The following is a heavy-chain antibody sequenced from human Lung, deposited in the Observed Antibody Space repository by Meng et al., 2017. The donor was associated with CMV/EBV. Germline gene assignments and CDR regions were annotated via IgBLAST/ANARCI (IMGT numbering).Heavy chain of an antibody. CDR1: GGPISSSSQN. CDR3: VKDVYQLLLSRFFDY. J-gene: IGHJ4*02. D-gene: IGHD2-2*01. Sequence: SETLSLTCTASGGPISSSSQNWAWIRQAPGKGLVWIGNIVYSGVTYYSLSLKSRVTISVDMSKNQFSLKLSSVTAADTAIYFCVKDVYQLLLSRFFDYWGQGTLVTGSS. CDR2: IVYSGVT. V-gene: IGHV4-39*07.